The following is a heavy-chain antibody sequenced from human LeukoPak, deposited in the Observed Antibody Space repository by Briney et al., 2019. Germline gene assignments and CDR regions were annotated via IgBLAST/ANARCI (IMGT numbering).Heavy chain of an antibody. V-gene: IGHV3-23*01. CDR3: AKDIVVPAAIRPGGHGMDV. D-gene: IGHD2-2*02. Sequence: PGGSLRLSCAASGFSFSSYTMNWVRQAPGKGLEWVSAISGSGGSSYYADSVKGRFTISRDNSKNTLYLQMNSLRAEDTAVYYCAKDIVVPAAIRPGGHGMDVWGQGTTVTVSS. CDR2: ISGSGGSS. J-gene: IGHJ6*02. CDR1: GFSFSSYT.